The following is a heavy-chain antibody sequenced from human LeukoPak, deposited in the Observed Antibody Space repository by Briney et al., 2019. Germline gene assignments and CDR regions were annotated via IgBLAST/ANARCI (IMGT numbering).Heavy chain of an antibody. Sequence: SETLSLTCAVYGGSFSGYYWSWIRQPPGKGLGWIGEINHSGSTNYNPSLKSRVTISEDTSKNQFSLKLSSVTAADTAVYYCARGRYRQLWSFGSSVFDYWGQGTLVTVSS. CDR2: INHSGST. V-gene: IGHV4-34*01. CDR3: ARGRYRQLWSFGSSVFDY. J-gene: IGHJ4*02. D-gene: IGHD5-18*01. CDR1: GGSFSGYY.